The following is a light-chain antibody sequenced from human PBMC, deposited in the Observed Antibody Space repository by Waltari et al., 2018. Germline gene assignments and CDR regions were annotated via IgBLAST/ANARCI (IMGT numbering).Light chain of an antibody. Sequence: QSILTQPTSVSGAPGQRVTLSCTGSSSNIGAGHDVHWYQAFPGTAPKLLIYGNNNRPSGGPDRFSGSKSGSSASLAINGLQAEDEADYYCQSFDSNVRGGVVFGGGTKVTVL. CDR2: GNN. J-gene: IGLJ3*02. CDR3: QSFDSNVRGGVV. CDR1: SSNIGAGHD. V-gene: IGLV1-40*01.